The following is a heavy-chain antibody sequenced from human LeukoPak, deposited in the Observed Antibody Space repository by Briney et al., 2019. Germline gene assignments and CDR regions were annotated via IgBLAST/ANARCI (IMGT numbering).Heavy chain of an antibody. CDR2: IYHSGST. D-gene: IGHD4-11*01. Sequence: SETLSLTXAVSGYSISSSYYWGWIRHPPGKGLECIGTIYHSGSTHYNPSLKSRVTLSVDTSKNQFSLKLRSVTAADTAVYYCASLPSNTVTHDYWGQGTLVTVSS. V-gene: IGHV4-38-2*01. CDR3: ASLPSNTVTHDY. J-gene: IGHJ4*02. CDR1: GYSISSSYY.